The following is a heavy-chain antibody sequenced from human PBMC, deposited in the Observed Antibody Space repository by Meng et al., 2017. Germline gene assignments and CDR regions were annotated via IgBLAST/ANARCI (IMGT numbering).Heavy chain of an antibody. Sequence: WGSLRLSCAASGFTFSSYSMNWVRQAPGKGLEWVSSISSISSYIYYAYSVKGRFTISRDNAKNSLYLQMNSLRAEDTAVYYCARVVFGELVSFDYWGQGTLVTVAS. J-gene: IGHJ4*02. CDR1: GFTFSSYS. CDR2: ISSISSYI. V-gene: IGHV3-21*01. CDR3: ARVVFGELVSFDY. D-gene: IGHD3-10*02.